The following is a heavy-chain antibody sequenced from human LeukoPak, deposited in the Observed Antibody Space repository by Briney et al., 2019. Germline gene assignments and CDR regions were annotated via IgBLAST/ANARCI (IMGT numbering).Heavy chain of an antibody. J-gene: IGHJ4*02. D-gene: IGHD6-19*01. CDR3: ARGQWLDPSYFDY. CDR2: IFTSGTT. CDR1: GDSISVYY. V-gene: IGHV4-4*09. Sequence: PSETLSLTCTVSGDSISVYYWSWIRQPPGKGLEWIGYIFTSGTTNYNPSLKSRVTISVDTSKNQFSLKLSSVTAADTAVYYCARGQWLDPSYFDYWAREPWSPSPQ.